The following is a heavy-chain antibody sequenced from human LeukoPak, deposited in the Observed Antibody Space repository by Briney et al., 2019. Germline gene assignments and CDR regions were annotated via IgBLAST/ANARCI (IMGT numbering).Heavy chain of an antibody. CDR1: GFTFTNYG. CDR2: IWHDGSNK. J-gene: IGHJ4*02. D-gene: IGHD3-10*01. V-gene: IGHV3-33*01. Sequence: TGGSLRLSCEASGFTFTNYGMHWVRQAPGKGLDWVAVIWHDGSNKYSADSVKGRFTISRDNSKSTLYLQMTSLRADDTAVYYCVREKSSTRLWVGELVAELDYWGQGILVTVSS. CDR3: VREKSSTRLWVGELVAELDY.